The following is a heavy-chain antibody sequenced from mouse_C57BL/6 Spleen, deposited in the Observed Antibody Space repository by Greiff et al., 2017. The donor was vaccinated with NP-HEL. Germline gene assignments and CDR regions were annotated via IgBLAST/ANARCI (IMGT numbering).Heavy chain of an antibody. J-gene: IGHJ1*03. CDR3: ARTHYGSSLWYFDV. CDR1: GYAFSSYW. V-gene: IGHV1-80*01. Sequence: VQLQQSGAELVKPGASAKISCKASGYAFSSYWMNWVKQRPGKGLEWIGQIYPGDGDTNYNGKFKGKATLTADKSSSTAYMQLSSLTSEDSAVYFCARTHYGSSLWYFDVWGTGTTVTVSS. D-gene: IGHD1-1*01. CDR2: IYPGDGDT.